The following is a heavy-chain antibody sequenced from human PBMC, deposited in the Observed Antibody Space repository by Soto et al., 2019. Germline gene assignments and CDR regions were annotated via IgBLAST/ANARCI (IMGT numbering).Heavy chain of an antibody. D-gene: IGHD1-26*01. Sequence: QVQLQESGPGLVKPSETLSLTCTVSGGSISSYYWSWIRQPPGKGLEWIGYIYYSGSSNYTPSLKSRVTISVDTSKNQFSLKLSSVTAADTAVYYCARDFAPSRTVRGIGYWGQGTLVTASS. CDR2: IYYSGSS. CDR3: ARDFAPSRTVRGIGY. CDR1: GGSISSYY. J-gene: IGHJ4*02. V-gene: IGHV4-59*01.